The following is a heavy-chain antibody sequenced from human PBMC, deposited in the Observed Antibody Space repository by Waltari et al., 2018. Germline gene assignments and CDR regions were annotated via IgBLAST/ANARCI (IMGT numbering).Heavy chain of an antibody. CDR3: ARGGGIAAAANY. Sequence: FSSYWMSWVRQAPGKGLEWVANIKLDGSEKYYVDSVKGRFTISRDNAKNSLYLQMNSLRAEDTAVYYCARGGGIAAAANYWGQGTLVTVSS. D-gene: IGHD6-13*01. CDR2: IKLDGSEK. V-gene: IGHV3-7*03. J-gene: IGHJ4*02. CDR1: FSSYW.